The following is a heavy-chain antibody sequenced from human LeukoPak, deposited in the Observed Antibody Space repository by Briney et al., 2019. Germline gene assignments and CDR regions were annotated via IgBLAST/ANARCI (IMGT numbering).Heavy chain of an antibody. CDR1: GFTFSSYW. Sequence: GGSLRLSCAASGFTFSSYWMSWVRQAPGKGLEWVANIKQDGSEKYYVDSVKGRFTISRDNAKNSLYLQMSSLRAEDTAVYYCARYIVATPDDAFDIWGQGTMVTVSS. D-gene: IGHD5-12*01. CDR3: ARYIVATPDDAFDI. J-gene: IGHJ3*02. CDR2: IKQDGSEK. V-gene: IGHV3-7*01.